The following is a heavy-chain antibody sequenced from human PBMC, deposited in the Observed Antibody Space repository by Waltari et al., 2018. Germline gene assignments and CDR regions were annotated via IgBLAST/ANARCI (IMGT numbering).Heavy chain of an antibody. CDR1: GYTFTSYA. CDR3: ARDECSGGSCYSGPYYFDY. J-gene: IGHJ4*02. Sequence: QVQLVQSGAEVKKPGASVKVSCKASGYTFTSYAMHWVRQAPGQRLERMGWINAGNGNTKYSQKFQGRVTITRDTSASTAYMELSSLRSEDTAVYYCARDECSGGSCYSGPYYFDYWGQGTLVTVSS. D-gene: IGHD2-15*01. CDR2: INAGNGNT. V-gene: IGHV1-3*01.